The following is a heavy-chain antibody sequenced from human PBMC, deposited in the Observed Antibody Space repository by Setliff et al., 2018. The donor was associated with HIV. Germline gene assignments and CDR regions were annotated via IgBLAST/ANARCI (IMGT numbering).Heavy chain of an antibody. J-gene: IGHJ4*02. CDR2: IWFDGSNT. CDR3: AKDKGGYNWNYFDY. CDR1: GFRFRDSA. Sequence: GGSLRLSCAASGFRFRDSAMHWVRQAPGKGLEWVGFIWFDGSNTDYKDSVKGRFTISRDNSENTLYLQMDGLRAEDTAVYYCAKDKGGYNWNYFDYWGPGTQVTVSS. V-gene: IGHV3-30*02. D-gene: IGHD1-20*01.